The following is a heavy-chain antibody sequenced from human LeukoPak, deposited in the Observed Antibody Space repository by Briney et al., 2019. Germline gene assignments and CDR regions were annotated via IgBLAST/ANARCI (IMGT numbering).Heavy chain of an antibody. J-gene: IGHJ4*02. CDR1: GFTFSSYG. CDR3: AKILTTVTMQNFDY. D-gene: IGHD4-17*01. CDR2: ISYDGSNK. V-gene: IGHV3-30*18. Sequence: PGGSLRLSCVASGFTFSSYGMHWVRQAPGKGLEWVAVISYDGSNKYYADSVKGRFTISRDNSKNTLYLQMNSLRAEDTAVYYCAKILTTVTMQNFDYWGQGTLVTVSS.